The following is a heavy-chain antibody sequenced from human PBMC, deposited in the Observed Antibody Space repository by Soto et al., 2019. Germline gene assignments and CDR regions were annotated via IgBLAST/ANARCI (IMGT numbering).Heavy chain of an antibody. CDR2: IIPILSIA. CDR1: GGTFSSYT. D-gene: IGHD2-15*01. J-gene: IGHJ5*02. CDR3: ARALGYCSGGSCYENQNWFDP. Sequence: ASVKVSCKASGGTFSSYTISWVRQAPGQGLEWMGRIIPILSIANYAQKFQGRVTTTADKSTSTAYMELSSLRSEDRAVYYCARALGYCSGGSCYENQNWFDPWGQGTLVTVSS. V-gene: IGHV1-69*02.